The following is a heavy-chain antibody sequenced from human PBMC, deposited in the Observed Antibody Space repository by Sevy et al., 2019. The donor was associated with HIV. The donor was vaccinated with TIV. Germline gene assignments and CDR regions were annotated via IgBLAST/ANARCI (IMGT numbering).Heavy chain of an antibody. CDR3: ARDDVPAAITTYNWFDP. Sequence: GGSLRLSCAASGFTFSSYSMNWVRQAPGKALEWVSSISSSSSYIYYADSVKGRFTISRDNAKNSLYLQMNSLRAEDTAVYYCARDDVPAAITTYNWFDPWGQGTLVTVSS. CDR2: ISSSSSYI. V-gene: IGHV3-21*01. D-gene: IGHD2-2*01. CDR1: GFTFSSYS. J-gene: IGHJ5*02.